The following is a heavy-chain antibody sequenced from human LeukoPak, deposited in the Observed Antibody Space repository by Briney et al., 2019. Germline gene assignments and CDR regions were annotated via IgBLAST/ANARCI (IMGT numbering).Heavy chain of an antibody. CDR1: GYTFTGYY. V-gene: IGHV1-2*02. D-gene: IGHD3-10*01. CDR3: ARDRRVRGVIKIQQGNWFDP. Sequence: ASVKVSCKASGYTFTGYYMHWGRQAPGQGLEWRGWINPNSGGTNYAQKFQGRVTITRDTSISTAYMELSRLRSDDTAVYYCARDRRVRGVIKIQQGNWFDPWGQGTLVTVSS. CDR2: INPNSGGT. J-gene: IGHJ5*02.